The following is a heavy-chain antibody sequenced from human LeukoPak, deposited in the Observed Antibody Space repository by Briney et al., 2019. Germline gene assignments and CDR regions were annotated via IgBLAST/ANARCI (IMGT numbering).Heavy chain of an antibody. D-gene: IGHD6-6*01. CDR3: AKSHSDSSSYFDL. CDR2: TGGSGGGT. Sequence: GGSLRLSCAASGFTFSSYAMSWVRQAPGKGLEWVSATGGSGGGTYYADSVKGRFTISRDNSKNTLYLQMNSLRAEDTAVYYCAKSHSDSSSYFDLWGRGTLVTVSS. J-gene: IGHJ2*01. V-gene: IGHV3-23*01. CDR1: GFTFSSYA.